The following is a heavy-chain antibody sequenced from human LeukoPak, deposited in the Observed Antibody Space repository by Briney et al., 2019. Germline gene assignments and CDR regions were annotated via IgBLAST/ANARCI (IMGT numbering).Heavy chain of an antibody. CDR2: ISSSGSTI. Sequence: GSLRLSFAASGFPFSDYYMSRIRQAPGKGLGWVSYISSSGSTIYYADSVKGRFTISRDNAKNSLYLQMNSLRAEDTAVYYCGADYDYVWGSYPCDYWGQGTLVTVSS. D-gene: IGHD3-16*02. CDR1: GFPFSDYY. CDR3: GADYDYVWGSYPCDY. J-gene: IGHJ4*02. V-gene: IGHV3-11*01.